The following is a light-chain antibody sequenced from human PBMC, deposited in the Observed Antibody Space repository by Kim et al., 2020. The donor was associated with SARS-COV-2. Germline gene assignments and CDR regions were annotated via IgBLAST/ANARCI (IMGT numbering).Light chain of an antibody. V-gene: IGLV3-21*04. Sequence: RARITWGGNKIGSESVQGYQQKPGQAPALVIDYDTGRPSGIPERFSGSNSGNTATLTISRVEAGDEADYYCQVWDSSRDHRGYVFGTGTKVTVL. J-gene: IGLJ1*01. CDR3: QVWDSSRDHRGYV. CDR2: YDT. CDR1: KIGSES.